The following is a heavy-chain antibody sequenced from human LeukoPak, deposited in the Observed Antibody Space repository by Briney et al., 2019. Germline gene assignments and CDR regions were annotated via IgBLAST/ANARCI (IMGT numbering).Heavy chain of an antibody. CDR1: GFTFSNYW. CDR2: IKQDGSEK. V-gene: IGHV3-7*01. D-gene: IGHD6-6*01. Sequence: GGSLRLSCAASGFTFSNYWMSWVRQAPGKGLEWVANIKQDGSEKYYVDSVKGRFTISRDNAKNSLYLQMNSLRAEDTAVYYCARDRVDSSSSGLEYYYYYTDVWGKGTTVTVSS. J-gene: IGHJ6*03. CDR3: ARDRVDSSSSGLEYYYYYTDV.